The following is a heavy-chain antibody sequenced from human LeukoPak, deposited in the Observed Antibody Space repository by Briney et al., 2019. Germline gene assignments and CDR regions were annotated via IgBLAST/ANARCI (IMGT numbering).Heavy chain of an antibody. CDR1: GFTFSSYG. CDR2: IRYDGSNK. CDR3: AKDWGPRFGNCAGGDAFDI. Sequence: GGSLRLSCAASGFTFSSYGMHWVRQAPGKGLEWVAFIRYDGSNKYYADSVKGRFTISRDNSKNTLYLQMNSLRAEDTAVYYCAKDWGPRFGNCAGGDAFDIWGQGTMVTVSS. D-gene: IGHD4-23*01. J-gene: IGHJ3*02. V-gene: IGHV3-30*02.